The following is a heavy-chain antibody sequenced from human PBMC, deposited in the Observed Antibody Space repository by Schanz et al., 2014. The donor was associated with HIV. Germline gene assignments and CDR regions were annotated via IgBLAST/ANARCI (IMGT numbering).Heavy chain of an antibody. CDR3: ARKSDFKN. D-gene: IGHD2-21*02. Sequence: VQLLESGGGLVQPGGSLRLSCAASGFTFSSYAMIWVRQAPGKGLEWVAVISYDGSNKYYADSVKGRFTISRDSSKNTLYLQMNSLRAEDTAVYYCARKSDFKNWGQGTLVIVSS. CDR2: ISYDGSNK. J-gene: IGHJ4*02. CDR1: GFTFSSYA. V-gene: IGHV3-30*03.